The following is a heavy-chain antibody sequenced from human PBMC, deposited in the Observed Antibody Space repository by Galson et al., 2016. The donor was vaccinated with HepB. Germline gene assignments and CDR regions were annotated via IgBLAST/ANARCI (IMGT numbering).Heavy chain of an antibody. CDR3: GFQLRGSHYYYALDV. V-gene: IGHV1-69*13. CDR1: GGTFSSYA. Sequence: SVKVSCKASGGTFSSYAISWVRQAPGRGLEWMGGIVPICGTPNHAQKFQGRVTITADESTSTAYMELSSLRPEDTAVYYCGFQLRGSHYYYALDVWGQGTTVTVSS. CDR2: IVPICGTP. J-gene: IGHJ6*02. D-gene: IGHD1-1*01.